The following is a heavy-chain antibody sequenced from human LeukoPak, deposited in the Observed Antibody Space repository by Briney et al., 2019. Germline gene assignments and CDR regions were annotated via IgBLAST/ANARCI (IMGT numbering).Heavy chain of an antibody. V-gene: IGHV3-48*03. D-gene: IGHD3-22*01. CDR2: ISSSGSTI. CDR1: GFTFSSYE. Sequence: GGSLRLSCAASGFTFSSYEMNWVRQAPGKGLEWVSYISSSGSTIYYADSVKGRFTISRDKAKNSLYLQMNSLRAEDTAVYYCARDYDSSGYYGPYFDYWGQGTPVTVSS. CDR3: ARDYDSSGYYGPYFDY. J-gene: IGHJ4*02.